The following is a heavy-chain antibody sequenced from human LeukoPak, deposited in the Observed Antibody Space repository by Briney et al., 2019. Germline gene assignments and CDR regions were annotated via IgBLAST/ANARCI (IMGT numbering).Heavy chain of an antibody. Sequence: GGSLRLSCAASGFTFSSYAMSWVRQAPGKGLEWVSAISGSGGSTYYADSVKGRFTISRDNSKNTLYLQMNSLRAEDTAVYYCALSRHSSSWPGRGYYFDYWGQGTLVTVSS. V-gene: IGHV3-23*01. CDR2: ISGSGGST. J-gene: IGHJ4*02. CDR3: ALSRHSSSWPGRGYYFDY. CDR1: GFTFSSYA. D-gene: IGHD6-13*01.